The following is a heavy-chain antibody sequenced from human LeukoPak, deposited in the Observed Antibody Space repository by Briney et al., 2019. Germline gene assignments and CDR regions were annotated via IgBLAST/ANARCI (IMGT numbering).Heavy chain of an antibody. V-gene: IGHV1-2*02. CDR3: ASLYGDYVASDY. CDR2: INPNSGGT. D-gene: IGHD4-17*01. J-gene: IGHJ4*02. CDR1: GYSFTVYY. Sequence: GASVKVSCKASGYSFTVYYMHWVRQAPGQGLEWMGWINPNSGGTNYAQKFLGRVTMTRDTSISTAYMELSRLISDDTAVYYCASLYGDYVASDYWGQGTLVTVSS.